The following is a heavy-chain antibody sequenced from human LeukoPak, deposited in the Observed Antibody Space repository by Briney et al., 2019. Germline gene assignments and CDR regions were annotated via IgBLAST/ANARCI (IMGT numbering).Heavy chain of an antibody. CDR3: AKDAPQQLVLLNPYYFDY. D-gene: IGHD6-13*01. CDR1: GFTFSSYW. CDR2: INSDGSST. Sequence: GGSLRLSCAASGFTFSSYWMHWVRQAPGKGLAWVSRINSDGSSTSYADSVKGRFTISRDNSKNTLYLQMNSLRAEDTAVYYCAKDAPQQLVLLNPYYFDYWGQGTLVTVSS. J-gene: IGHJ4*02. V-gene: IGHV3-74*01.